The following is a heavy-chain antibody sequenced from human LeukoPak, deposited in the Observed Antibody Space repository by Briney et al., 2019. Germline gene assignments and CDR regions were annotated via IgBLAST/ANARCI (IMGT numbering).Heavy chain of an antibody. D-gene: IGHD3-22*01. CDR3: ARAQDFSDSSGPNYLDF. CDR2: IYYGGST. CDR1: GGSISSSSYY. V-gene: IGHV4-39*07. Sequence: PSETLSLTCTVSGGSISSSSYYWGWIRQSPGKGLEWIGSIYYGGSTYYNPSLKSRVTISVDTSKNQFSLKLLSVTAADTAVYYCARAQDFSDSSGPNYLDFWGQGILVTVSS. J-gene: IGHJ4*02.